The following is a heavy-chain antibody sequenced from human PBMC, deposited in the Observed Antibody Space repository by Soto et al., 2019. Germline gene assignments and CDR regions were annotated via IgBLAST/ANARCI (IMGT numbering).Heavy chain of an antibody. V-gene: IGHV4-31*03. J-gene: IGHJ3*02. CDR3: ARAPLVGGFDFCSAFDI. D-gene: IGHD5-12*01. Sequence: QVQLQESGPGLVKPSQTLSLTCTVSGGSISSGAYYWSWVRQHPGQGLDWIGYIYYTGSTYYNPSLKSRVTILLDTSRTQFSLRLSSVTAAESAMYYCARAPLVGGFDFCSAFDIWGQGTMVTVSS. CDR1: GGSISSGAYY. CDR2: IYYTGST.